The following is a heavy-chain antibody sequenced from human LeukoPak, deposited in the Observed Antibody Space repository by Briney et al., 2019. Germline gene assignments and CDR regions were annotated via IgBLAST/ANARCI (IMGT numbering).Heavy chain of an antibody. CDR1: GGTFSSYA. Sequence: SVNVSCKASGGTFSSYAISWVRQAPGQGLEWMGGIIPIFGTANYAQKFQGRVTITADESTSTAYMELSSLRSEDTAVYYCASSAPVAIPSFYYYGMDVWGKGTTVTVSS. J-gene: IGHJ6*04. CDR2: IIPIFGTA. D-gene: IGHD3-10*01. V-gene: IGHV1-69*13. CDR3: ASSAPVAIPSFYYYGMDV.